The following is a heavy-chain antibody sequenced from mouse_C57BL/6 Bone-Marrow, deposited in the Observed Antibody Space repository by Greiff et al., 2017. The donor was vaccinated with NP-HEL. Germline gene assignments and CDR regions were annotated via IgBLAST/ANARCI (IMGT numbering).Heavy chain of an antibody. J-gene: IGHJ4*01. Sequence: EVKLMESGGDLVKPGGSLKLSCAASGFTFSSYGMSWVRQTPDKRLEWVATISSGGSYTYYPDSVKGRFTISRDNAKNTLYLQRSSLKSEDTAMYYCASYYGSSYPYYYAMDYWGQGTSVTVSS. CDR1: GFTFSSYG. CDR2: ISSGGSYT. D-gene: IGHD1-1*01. CDR3: ASYYGSSYPYYYAMDY. V-gene: IGHV5-6*01.